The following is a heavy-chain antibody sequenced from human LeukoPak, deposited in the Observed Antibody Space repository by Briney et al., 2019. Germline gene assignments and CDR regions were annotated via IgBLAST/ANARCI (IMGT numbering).Heavy chain of an antibody. CDR3: APMRWGNYGDYDY. V-gene: IGHV1-24*01. D-gene: IGHD4-17*01. J-gene: IGHJ4*02. Sequence: SSVKVSYKVSVYTLTELSIQWLQQAPGKALEWMGGFDPEDGETIYAQKFQGSVTMTEETSTDTAYMELSRLRSEDTAVYYCAPMRWGNYGDYDYWGQGTLVTVSS. CDR1: VYTLTELS. CDR2: FDPEDGET.